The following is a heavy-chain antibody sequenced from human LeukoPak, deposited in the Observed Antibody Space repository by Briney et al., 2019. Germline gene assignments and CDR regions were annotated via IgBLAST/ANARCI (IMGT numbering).Heavy chain of an antibody. CDR1: GGSISSGSYY. V-gene: IGHV4-61*02. Sequence: SETLSLTCTVSGGSISSGSYYWSWIRQPAGKGLEWIGRIYTSGSTNYNPSLKSRATISVDTSKNHFSLKLSSVPAADTAVYYGAREAYGDRPPCHMDVWGKGTTVTVSS. D-gene: IGHD4-17*01. CDR2: IYTSGST. J-gene: IGHJ6*03. CDR3: AREAYGDRPPCHMDV.